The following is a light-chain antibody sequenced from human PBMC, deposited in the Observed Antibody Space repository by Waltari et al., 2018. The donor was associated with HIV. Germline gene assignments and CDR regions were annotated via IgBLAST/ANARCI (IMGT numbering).Light chain of an antibody. CDR3: CSFARSSTWV. CDR2: EVN. J-gene: IGLJ3*02. CDR1: SSNIGSDNI. V-gene: IGLV2-23*02. Sequence: QSALTQPASVSGSPGQSITIPCTGPSSNIGSDNIVSWYQQHPGKAPKLMVYEVNKRPSGISNRFSGSKSGNTASLTISGLQAEDEADYYCCSFARSSTWVFGGGTKLSVL.